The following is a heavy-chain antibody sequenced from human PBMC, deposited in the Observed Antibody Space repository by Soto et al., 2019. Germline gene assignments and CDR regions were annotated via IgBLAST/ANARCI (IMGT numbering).Heavy chain of an antibody. CDR1: GGSISSYY. CDR2: IYYSGST. V-gene: IGHV4-59*01. J-gene: IGHJ4*02. D-gene: IGHD6-19*01. CDR3: ARERSSGCFDY. Sequence: QVQLQESGPGLVKPSETLSLTCTVSGGSISSYYWSWIRQPPGKGLEWIGYIYYSGSTNYNPSLKSRVTISVDTSQTQFALKLSSVTAADTAVYYCARERSSGCFDYWGQGTLGTVSS.